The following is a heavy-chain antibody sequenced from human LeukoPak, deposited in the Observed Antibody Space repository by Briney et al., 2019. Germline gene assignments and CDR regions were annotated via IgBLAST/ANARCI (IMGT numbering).Heavy chain of an antibody. V-gene: IGHV3-74*01. CDR2: IKTDGSST. J-gene: IGHJ4*02. D-gene: IGHD3-16*01. CDR1: GFTFSSYW. CDR3: AREPPGGGFDY. Sequence: GGSLRLSCAASGFTFSSYWMNWVRQAPGKGLVWVSRIKTDGSSTNYADSVKGRFTISRDNAKNTLYLQMNSLRAEDTAVYYCAREPPGGGFDYWGQGTLVTVSS.